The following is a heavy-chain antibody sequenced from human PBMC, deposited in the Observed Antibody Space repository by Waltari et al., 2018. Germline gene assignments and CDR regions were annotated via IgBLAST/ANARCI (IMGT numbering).Heavy chain of an antibody. CDR1: GFTFSTYA. V-gene: IGHV3-30*04. D-gene: IGHD5-12*01. CDR3: ARGLYSAKWQFDY. Sequence: QVQVVESGGGVVQSGRSLRLSCAASGFTFSTYAMHWVRQAPGKGVEGVALISYDENEKHYSDSVKGRFTISRDNSKNMLYLQMNSLRGEDTALYYCARGLYSAKWQFDYWGQGTLVTVSS. CDR2: ISYDENEK. J-gene: IGHJ4*02.